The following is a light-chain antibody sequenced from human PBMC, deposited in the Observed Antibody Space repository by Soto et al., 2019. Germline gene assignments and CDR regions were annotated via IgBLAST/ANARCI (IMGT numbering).Light chain of an antibody. CDR3: QQSYSTPLT. V-gene: IGKV1-39*01. J-gene: IGKJ3*01. CDR1: QSISSY. Sequence: DIQMTQSPSSLSASVADRVTITCRASQSISSYLNWYQQKPGKAPKLLIYAASSLQSGVPSRFSGSGSGTDFTLTISSLHPEDFATYYCQQSYSTPLTFGPGTKVDIK. CDR2: AAS.